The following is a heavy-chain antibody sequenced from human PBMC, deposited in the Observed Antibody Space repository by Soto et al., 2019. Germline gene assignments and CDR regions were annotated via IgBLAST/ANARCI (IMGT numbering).Heavy chain of an antibody. CDR2: INMDGTKT. D-gene: IGHD3-22*01. V-gene: IGHV3-74*01. Sequence: PGGSLRLSCVASEFTFSKYWMHWVRQAPGKGLVWVSRINMDGTKTAYADSVKGRFTVSRDNANNTLYLQMNSLGVEDTAVYYCARDYYYDSRSSSVNWFDPWGQGTLATVFS. CDR1: EFTFSKYW. J-gene: IGHJ5*02. CDR3: ARDYYYDSRSSSVNWFDP.